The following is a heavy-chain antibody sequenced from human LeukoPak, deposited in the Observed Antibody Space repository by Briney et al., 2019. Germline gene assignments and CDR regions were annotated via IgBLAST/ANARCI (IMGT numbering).Heavy chain of an antibody. D-gene: IGHD3-10*01. CDR3: ARGPSEGSGSSFHFDY. CDR1: GGSISSGGYY. J-gene: IGHJ4*02. V-gene: IGHV4-31*03. Sequence: SETLSLTCTVSGGSISSGGYYWSWIRQHPGEGLEWIGYIYYSGSTYYNPSLKSRVTISVDTSKNQFSLKLSSVTAADTAVYYCARGPSEGSGSSFHFDYWGQGTLVTVSS. CDR2: IYYSGST.